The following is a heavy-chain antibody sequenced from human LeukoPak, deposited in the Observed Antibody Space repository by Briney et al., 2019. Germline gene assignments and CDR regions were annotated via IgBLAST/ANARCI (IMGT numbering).Heavy chain of an antibody. CDR2: INPNSGGT. CDR3: ARGKWIRGLIIRNYFDP. J-gene: IGHJ5*02. V-gene: IGHV1-2*02. Sequence: ASVKVSCKTSGYTFTGYYMHWVRQAPGQGLEWMGWINPNSGGTNYAQNFQGRLTITRDTSISTAYMELSGLRSDDTAVYYCARGKWIRGLIIRNYFDPWGQGTLVTVSS. CDR1: GYTFTGYY. D-gene: IGHD3-10*01.